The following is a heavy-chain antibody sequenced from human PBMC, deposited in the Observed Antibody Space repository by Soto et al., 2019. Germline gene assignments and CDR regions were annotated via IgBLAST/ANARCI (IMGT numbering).Heavy chain of an antibody. CDR3: ARLLAGVDTLNYFDY. V-gene: IGHV4-39*01. J-gene: IGHJ4*02. D-gene: IGHD5-18*01. CDR2: IYYSGST. CDR1: GGSISSSSYY. Sequence: SETLSLTCTVSGGSISSSSYYWGWIRQPPGKGLEWIGSIYYSGSTYYNPSLKSRFTISVDTSKNQFSLKLSSVTAADTAVYYCARLLAGVDTLNYFDYWGQGTLVTVSS.